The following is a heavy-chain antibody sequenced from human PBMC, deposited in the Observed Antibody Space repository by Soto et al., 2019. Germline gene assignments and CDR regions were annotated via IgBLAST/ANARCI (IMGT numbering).Heavy chain of an antibody. Sequence: QVQLQESGPGLVKPSEPLSLTCTVSGGSISSYYWSWIRPPPGKGLEWIGYIYYSGSTNYNPSLKSRVTISVDTSKNQFSLKLSSVTAADTAVYYCARGGGSPDYWGQGPLVTVSS. D-gene: IGHD1-26*01. CDR3: ARGGGSPDY. J-gene: IGHJ4*02. V-gene: IGHV4-59*08. CDR2: IYYSGST. CDR1: GGSISSYY.